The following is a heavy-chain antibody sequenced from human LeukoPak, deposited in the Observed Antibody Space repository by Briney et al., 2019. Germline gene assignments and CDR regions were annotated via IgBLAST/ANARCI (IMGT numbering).Heavy chain of an antibody. J-gene: IGHJ5*02. D-gene: IGHD4-11*01. CDR1: GFTFSSYA. CDR3: AKVPYSNSNNWFDP. CDR2: ISGSGGST. V-gene: IGHV3-23*01. Sequence: GGSLRLSCAASGFTFSSYAMHWVRQAPGKGLEWVSAISGSGGSTYYADSVKGRFTISRDNSKNTLYLQMNSLRAEDTAVYYCAKVPYSNSNNWFDPWGQGTLVTVSS.